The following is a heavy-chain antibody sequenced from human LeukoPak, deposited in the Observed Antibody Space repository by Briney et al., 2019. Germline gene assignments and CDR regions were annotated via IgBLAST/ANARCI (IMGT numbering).Heavy chain of an antibody. CDR3: ATEVHYYDILTGYYGGYYFDY. D-gene: IGHD3-9*01. J-gene: IGHJ4*02. CDR1: GFTFSSYW. CDR2: IKQDGSEK. Sequence: GGSLRLSCAASGFTFSSYWMSWVRQAPGKGLEWVANIKQDGSEKYYVDSVKGRFTISRDNAKNSLYLQMNSLRAEDTAVYYCATEVHYYDILTGYYGGYYFDYWGQGTLVTVSS. V-gene: IGHV3-7*01.